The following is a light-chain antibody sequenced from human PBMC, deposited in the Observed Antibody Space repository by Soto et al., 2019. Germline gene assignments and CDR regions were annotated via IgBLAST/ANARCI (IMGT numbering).Light chain of an antibody. J-gene: IGLJ1*01. CDR2: EVS. CDR3: SSYXGSNNYV. CDR1: SSDVGGYNY. Sequence: QSVLTQPPSASGSPGQSVTISCTGTSSDVGGYNYVSWYQQHPGKAPKLMIYEVSKRPSGVPDRFSGSKSGNTASLTVSGLQAEDEADYYCSSYXGSNNYVFGTGTKVTVL. V-gene: IGLV2-8*01.